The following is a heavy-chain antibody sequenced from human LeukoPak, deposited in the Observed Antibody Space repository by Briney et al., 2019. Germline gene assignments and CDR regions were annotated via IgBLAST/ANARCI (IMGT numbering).Heavy chain of an antibody. J-gene: IGHJ3*02. CDR1: GFTFSSYA. CDR2: ISGSGGST. CDR3: AKVLHTIVVVNYAFDI. Sequence: GGSLRLSCAASGFTFSSYAMSWVRQAPGKGLEWVSAISGSGGSTYYADSVKGRFTISRDNSKNTLYLQMNSLRAEDTAVYYCAKVLHTIVVVNYAFDIWGQGTMVTVSS. V-gene: IGHV3-23*01. D-gene: IGHD3-22*01.